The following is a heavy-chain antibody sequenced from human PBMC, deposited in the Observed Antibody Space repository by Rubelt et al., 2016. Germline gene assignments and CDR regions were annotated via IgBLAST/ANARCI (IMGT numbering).Heavy chain of an antibody. CDR1: GGSFSGYY. CDR2: INHSGST. Sequence: QVQLQQWGAGLLKPSETLSLTCAVYGGSFSGYYWSWIRQPPGKGLEWIGEINHSGSTNYNPSLKSRVTISVDTSKNQFSLKLSSVTAADTAVYYCAGRMIFGVVIYPFDPWGQGTLVTVSS. V-gene: IGHV4-34*01. CDR3: AGRMIFGVVIYPFDP. D-gene: IGHD3-3*01. J-gene: IGHJ5*02.